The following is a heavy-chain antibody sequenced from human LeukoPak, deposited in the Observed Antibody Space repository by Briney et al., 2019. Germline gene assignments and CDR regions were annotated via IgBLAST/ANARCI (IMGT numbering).Heavy chain of an antibody. V-gene: IGHV4-39*01. CDR3: ARQGYADFSSRPFDY. CDR1: GGSIINSGYY. J-gene: IGHJ4*02. Sequence: PSVTLSLTCTVSGGSIINSGYYWGWIRQPPGKGLERIGSVYYSGNTYYNPSLKSRVTISVDTSKNQFSLKLRSVTAADTAMYYCARQGYADFSSRPFDYWGQGTLVTVSS. D-gene: IGHD4-17*01. CDR2: VYYSGNT.